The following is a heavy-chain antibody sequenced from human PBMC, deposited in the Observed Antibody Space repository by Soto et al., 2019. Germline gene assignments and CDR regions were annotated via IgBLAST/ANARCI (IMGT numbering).Heavy chain of an antibody. CDR3: AHRPSGWYLFDY. J-gene: IGHJ4*02. D-gene: IGHD6-19*01. CDR1: GFSLTTSGLG. Sequence: QITLKESGPTLVRPTQTLTLTCTFSGFSLTTSGLGVGWIRQPPGKALEWLALIYWNDDKRDNPSLKARLTITKDASKNQVVLTTTNMDPVDTATYYCAHRPSGWYLFDYWGQGTLVTVSS. CDR2: IYWNDDK. V-gene: IGHV2-5*01.